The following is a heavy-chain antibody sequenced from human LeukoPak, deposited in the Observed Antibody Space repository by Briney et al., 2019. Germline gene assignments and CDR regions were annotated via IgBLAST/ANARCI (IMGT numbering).Heavy chain of an antibody. J-gene: IGHJ5*02. CDR2: IIPIFGTA. V-gene: IGHV1-69*05. Sequence: SVKVSCKASGGTFSSYAISRVRQAPGQGLEWMGGIIPIFGTANYAQKFQGRVTITTDESTSTAYMELSSLRSEDTAVYYCARDRGSTVTTRQPLGLDPWGQGTLVTVSS. CDR3: ARDRGSTVTTRQPLGLDP. D-gene: IGHD4-17*01. CDR1: GGTFSSYA.